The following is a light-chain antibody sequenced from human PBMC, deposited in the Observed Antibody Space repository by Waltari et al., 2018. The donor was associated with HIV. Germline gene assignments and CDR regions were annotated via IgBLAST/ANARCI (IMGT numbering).Light chain of an antibody. J-gene: IGLJ3*02. CDR1: SSDVQQYNI. V-gene: IGLV2-23*02. CDR3: RSYAGARSANGV. Sequence: QSALTPPASVSGFPGPSVTIHCPGPSSDVQQYNIVSWSQQPPGKAPKLQIYEVNKRPSGISDRFSGSKSGTSASLTISGLQAEDEADYYCRSYAGARSANGVFGGGSKLTVL. CDR2: EVN.